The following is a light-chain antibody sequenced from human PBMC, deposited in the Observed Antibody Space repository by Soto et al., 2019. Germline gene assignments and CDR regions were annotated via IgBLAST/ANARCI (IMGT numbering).Light chain of an antibody. V-gene: IGLV1-44*01. CDR3: ATWGDSLNGWV. CDR1: SSNIGSNS. Sequence: QSVLTQPPSASGTPGQRVTISRSGSSSNIGSNSVNWYQQLPGTAPKLLIYNNNQRPSGVSDRFSGSKSGTSASLAISGLQSEDEADYYCATWGDSLNGWVFGGGTKLTVL. CDR2: NNN. J-gene: IGLJ3*02.